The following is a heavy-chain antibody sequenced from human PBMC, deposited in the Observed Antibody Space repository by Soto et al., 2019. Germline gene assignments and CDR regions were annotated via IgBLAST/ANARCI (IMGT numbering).Heavy chain of an antibody. CDR2: MNPNSGHT. V-gene: IGHV1-8*01. J-gene: IGHJ5*02. CDR1: GYTFTSHD. D-gene: IGHD2-2*01. CDR3: ASDMSTT. Sequence: QVQLVQSGAEVKKPGASVKVSCKASGYTFTSHDINWMRQATGQGLEWMGWMNPNSGHTNYAQKFQGRVTMTRDTSISTGYMELTNLRSEDTAIYYCASDMSTTWGQGTLVTVSS.